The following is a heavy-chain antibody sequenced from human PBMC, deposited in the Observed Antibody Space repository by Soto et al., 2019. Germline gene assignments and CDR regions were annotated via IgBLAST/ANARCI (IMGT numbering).Heavy chain of an antibody. J-gene: IGHJ3*02. Sequence: VGSVRLSCAASGFTFSSYGMHWVRQAPGKGLEWVAVIWYDGSNKYYADSVKGRFTISRDNSRNTLYLQMNSLRAEDTAVYYCARESAMDAFDIWGQGTMVTVSS. D-gene: IGHD2-2*01. CDR1: GFTFSSYG. V-gene: IGHV3-33*01. CDR2: IWYDGSNK. CDR3: ARESAMDAFDI.